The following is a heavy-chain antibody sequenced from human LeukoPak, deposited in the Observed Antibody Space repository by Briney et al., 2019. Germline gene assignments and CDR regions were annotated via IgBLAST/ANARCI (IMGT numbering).Heavy chain of an antibody. J-gene: IGHJ6*03. CDR1: GGTFSSYA. CDR3: ARGPSITMVRGGQWYYYMDV. Sequence: GASVKVSCKASGGTFSSYAISWVRQAPGQGLEWMGGIIPIFGTANYAQKFQGRVTITADKSTSTAYMELSSLRPEDTAVYYCARGPSITMVRGGQWYYYMDVWGKGTTVTISS. D-gene: IGHD3-10*01. CDR2: IIPIFGTA. V-gene: IGHV1-69*06.